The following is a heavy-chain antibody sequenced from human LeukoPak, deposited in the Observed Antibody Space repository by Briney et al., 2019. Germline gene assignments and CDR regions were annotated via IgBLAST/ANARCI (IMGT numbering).Heavy chain of an antibody. CDR1: GGSISRSSNF. V-gene: IGHV4-39*01. Sequence: PSETLSLTCTVSGGSISRSSNFWGWIRQPPGTGLEWIGSIHYSGTTNYTPSLKSRVTISVDTSKNQFSLKLSSVTAADTAVYYCARHIGAAMPYNWGQGTLVTVSS. CDR3: ARHIGAAMPYN. J-gene: IGHJ4*02. D-gene: IGHD3-10*01. CDR2: IHYSGTT.